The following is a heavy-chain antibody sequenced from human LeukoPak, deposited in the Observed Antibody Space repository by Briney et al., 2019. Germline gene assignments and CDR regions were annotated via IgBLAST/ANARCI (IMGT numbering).Heavy chain of an antibody. V-gene: IGHV4-31*03. D-gene: IGHD2-21*02. J-gene: IGHJ3*02. CDR2: IYYSGST. Sequence: SETLSLTCTVSGGSISSGGYYWRWIRQHPGKGLEWIGYIYYSGSTYYNPSLKSRVTISVDTSKNQFSLKLSSVTAADTAVYYCARDEYCGGDCPWGAFDIWGQGTMVTVSS. CDR1: GGSISSGGYY. CDR3: ARDEYCGGDCPWGAFDI.